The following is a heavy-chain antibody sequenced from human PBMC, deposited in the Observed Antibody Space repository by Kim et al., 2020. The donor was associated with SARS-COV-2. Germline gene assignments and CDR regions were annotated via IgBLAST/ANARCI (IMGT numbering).Heavy chain of an antibody. J-gene: IGHJ6*02. D-gene: IGHD3-10*01. CDR2: ISAGNGNT. Sequence: ASVKVSCKASGYTFTNYAMHWVRQAPGQRLEWMGWISAGNGNTKYSQKFQGRVTITRDTSASTAYMELSSLRSEDTAVYYCMSWFGERANYYYGMDVWGQGTTVTVSS. CDR1: GYTFTNYA. V-gene: IGHV1-3*01. CDR3: MSWFGERANYYYGMDV.